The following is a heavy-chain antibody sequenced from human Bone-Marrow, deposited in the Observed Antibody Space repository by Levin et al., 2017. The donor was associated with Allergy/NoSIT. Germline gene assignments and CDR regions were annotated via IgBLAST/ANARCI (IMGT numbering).Heavy chain of an antibody. Sequence: PGESLKISCAASGFTFSSYSINWVRQAPGKGLEWVSSISGGSTDIYYADSVKGRFTISRDNAKNSLYLQMNSLRAEDTAVYYCTRDRTTEYYYYGMDVWGQGTTVTVSS. CDR1: GFTFSSYS. D-gene: IGHD4-11*01. V-gene: IGHV3-21*01. CDR3: TRDRTTEYYYYGMDV. CDR2: ISGGSTDI. J-gene: IGHJ6*02.